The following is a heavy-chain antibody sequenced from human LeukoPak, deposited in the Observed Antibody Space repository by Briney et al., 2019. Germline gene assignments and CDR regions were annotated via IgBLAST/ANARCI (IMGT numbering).Heavy chain of an antibody. CDR2: ISSTSAYI. V-gene: IGHV3-21*01. D-gene: IGHD6-19*01. CDR1: GFALRSYT. CDR3: ARVAVAGPTGWFDS. J-gene: IGHJ5*01. Sequence: PGGSLRLSCAASGFALRSYTVTWVRQALGKGLEWVSSISSTSAYIYYAESVKGRFSISRDNVDNVVHLQMSSLRNEDTAFYYCARVAVAGPTGWFDSWGQGTLVTVSS.